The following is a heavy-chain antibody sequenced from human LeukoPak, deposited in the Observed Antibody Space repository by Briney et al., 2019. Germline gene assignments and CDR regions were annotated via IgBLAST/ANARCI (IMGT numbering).Heavy chain of an antibody. CDR1: GFTFSSYA. CDR2: ISYDGSNK. V-gene: IGHV3-30*04. J-gene: IGHJ4*02. D-gene: IGHD2-21*02. CDR3: AKDGLAYCGGDCYCDY. Sequence: PGGSLRLSCAASGFTFSSYAMHWVRQAPGKGLEWVAVISYDGSNKYYADSVKGRFTISRDNSKNTLYLQMNSLRAEDTAVYYCAKDGLAYCGGDCYCDYWGQGTLVTVSS.